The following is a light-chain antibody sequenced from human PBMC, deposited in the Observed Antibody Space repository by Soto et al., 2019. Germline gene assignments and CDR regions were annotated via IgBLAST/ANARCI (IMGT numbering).Light chain of an antibody. J-gene: IGKJ2*01. CDR3: MQALQTPYT. CDR1: QSLLHSNGFNY. V-gene: IGKV2-28*01. CDR2: LGS. Sequence: DIVMTQSPLSLPVTPGEPASISCRSSQSLLHSNGFNYLDWYLQKPGQSPQLLIYLGSNRASGVPDRFSGGASGTDFTLQISRVEAEDVGVYYCMQALQTPYTFGQGTKLEIK.